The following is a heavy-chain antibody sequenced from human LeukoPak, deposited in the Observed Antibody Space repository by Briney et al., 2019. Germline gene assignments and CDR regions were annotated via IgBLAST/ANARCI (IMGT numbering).Heavy chain of an antibody. D-gene: IGHD3-10*01. CDR2: INHSGST. J-gene: IGHJ6*03. Sequence: SETLSLTCAVYGGSFSGYYWSWIRQPPGKGLEWIGEINHSGSTNYNPSLKSRVTISVDASKNQFSLKLSSVTAADTAVYYCARGRPYGSGSYYKYYYYMDVWGKGTTVTVSS. CDR1: GGSFSGYY. CDR3: ARGRPYGSGSYYKYYYYMDV. V-gene: IGHV4-34*01.